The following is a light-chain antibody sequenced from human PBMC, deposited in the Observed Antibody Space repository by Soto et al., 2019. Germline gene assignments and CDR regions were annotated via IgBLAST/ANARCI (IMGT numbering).Light chain of an antibody. CDR2: RNN. V-gene: IGLV1-47*01. CDR3: AAWDDSLSGYV. J-gene: IGLJ1*01. CDR1: SSNIGSNY. Sequence: ALTQPPSASGTPGQRVTISCSGSSSNIGSNYVYWYQQLPGTAPKLLIYRNNQRPSGVPDRFSASKSGTSASLAISGLRSEDEADYYCAAWDDSLSGYVFGTGTKVTVL.